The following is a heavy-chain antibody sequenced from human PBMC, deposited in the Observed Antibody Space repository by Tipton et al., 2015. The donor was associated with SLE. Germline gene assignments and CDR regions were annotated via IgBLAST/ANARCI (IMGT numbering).Heavy chain of an antibody. Sequence: TLSLTCTVSGGSPSSYYWSWIRLPPGKGLGWIGYIYYSGSTNYNPSLKSRVTISVDTPKNQFSLKLSSVTAADTAVYYCAGGASGSYYYMDVWGKGTTVTVSS. V-gene: IGHV4-59*01. J-gene: IGHJ6*03. CDR1: GGSPSSYY. D-gene: IGHD3-10*01. CDR2: IYYSGST. CDR3: AGGASGSYYYMDV.